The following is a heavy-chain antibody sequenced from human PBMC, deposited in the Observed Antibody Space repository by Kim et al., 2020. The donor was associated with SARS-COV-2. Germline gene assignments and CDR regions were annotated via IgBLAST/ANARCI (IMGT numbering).Heavy chain of an antibody. V-gene: IGHV4-61*01. Sequence: SETLSLTCTVSGGSVSSGSYYWSWIRQPPGKGLEWIGYIYYSGSTNHNPSLKSRVTISVDTSKNQFSLKLSSVTAADTAVYYCARSIFGVVKDYCGQGTLVTVSS. CDR2: IYYSGST. D-gene: IGHD3-3*01. J-gene: IGHJ4*02. CDR1: GGSVSSGSYY. CDR3: ARSIFGVVKDY.